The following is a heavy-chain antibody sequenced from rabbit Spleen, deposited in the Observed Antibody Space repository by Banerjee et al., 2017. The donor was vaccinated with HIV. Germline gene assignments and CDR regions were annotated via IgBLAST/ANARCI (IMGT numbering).Heavy chain of an antibody. CDR3: ARAHNNDYGNENL. V-gene: IGHV1S45*01. J-gene: IGHJ4*01. CDR2: IYTGSGST. CDR1: GFSFSNSYY. Sequence: QEQLVESGGGLVQPEGSLTLTCTASGFSFSNSYYMCWVRQAPGKGLEWIGCIYTGSGSTYYASWAKGRFTISKSSSTTVTLQMTSLTAADTATYFCARAHNNDYGNENLWGPGTLVTVS. D-gene: IGHD2-1*01.